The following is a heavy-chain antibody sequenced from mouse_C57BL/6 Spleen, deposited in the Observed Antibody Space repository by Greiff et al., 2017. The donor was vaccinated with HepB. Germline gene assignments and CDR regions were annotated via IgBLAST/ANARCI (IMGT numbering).Heavy chain of an antibody. D-gene: IGHD6-1*01. V-gene: IGHV1-85*01. J-gene: IGHJ3*01. Sequence: QVQLKQSGPELVKPGASVKLSCKASGYTFTSYDINWVKQRPGQGLEWIGWIYPRDGSTKYNEKFKGKATLTVDTSSSTAYMELHSLTSEDSAVYFCARSADGSWFAYWGQGTLVTVSA. CDR3: ARSADGSWFAY. CDR1: GYTFTSYD. CDR2: IYPRDGST.